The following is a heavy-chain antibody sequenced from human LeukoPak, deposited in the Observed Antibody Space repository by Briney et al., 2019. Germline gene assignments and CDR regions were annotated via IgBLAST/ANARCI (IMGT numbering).Heavy chain of an antibody. V-gene: IGHV1-69*04. CDR1: GGTFSSYA. D-gene: IGHD3-16*01. CDR3: ASWGTTDDAFDI. CDR2: IIPIFGIA. Sequence: ASVKVSCKASGGTFSSYAISWVRQAPGQGLEWMGRIIPIFGIANYAQKFQGRVTITADKSTSTAYMELSSLRSEDTAVYHCASWGTTDDAFDIWGQGTMVTVSS. J-gene: IGHJ3*02.